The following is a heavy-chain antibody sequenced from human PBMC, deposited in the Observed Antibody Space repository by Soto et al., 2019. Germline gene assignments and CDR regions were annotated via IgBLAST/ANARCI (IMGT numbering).Heavy chain of an antibody. J-gene: IGHJ4*02. D-gene: IGHD3-3*01. Sequence: SETLSLTCAVSSGSISSSNWWSWVRQPPGKGLEWIGEIYHSGSTNYNPSLKSRVTISVDKSKNQFSLKLSSVTAADTAVYYCARSLFTIFGVVIIRGLDYWGQGTLVTVSS. CDR1: SGSISSSNW. CDR3: ARSLFTIFGVVIIRGLDY. CDR2: IYHSGST. V-gene: IGHV4-4*02.